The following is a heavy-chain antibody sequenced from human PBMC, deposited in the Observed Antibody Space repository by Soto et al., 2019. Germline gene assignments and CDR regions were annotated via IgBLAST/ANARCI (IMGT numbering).Heavy chain of an antibody. CDR2: ISGSGGST. CDR1: VFTFSSYA. Sequence: PGGSLLLSCAASVFTFSSYAMGWVGQAPGKGLDWVSAISGSGGSTYYADSVKGRFTISRDNSKNTLYLQMNSLRAEDTAVYYCAKEGGGSQEGKGYYGMDVWGQGTTVTVSS. J-gene: IGHJ6*02. CDR3: AKEGGGSQEGKGYYGMDV. D-gene: IGHD2-15*01. V-gene: IGHV3-23*01.